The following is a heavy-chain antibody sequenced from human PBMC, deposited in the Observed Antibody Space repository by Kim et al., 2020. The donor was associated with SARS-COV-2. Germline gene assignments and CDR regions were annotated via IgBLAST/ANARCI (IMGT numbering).Heavy chain of an antibody. CDR1: VYTFSTYY. J-gene: IGHJ6*02. Sequence: ASVKVSCKASVYTFSTYYLHWVRQAPGQGLEWVGIINPFSGDTNYARRFQGRVIVTRDRSTSTVYMDLSSLTSEDTAVYYCAKSLRSLAYGSGPYNAMDVWGQGTTVIVSS. D-gene: IGHD3-10*01. CDR2: INPFSGDT. CDR3: AKSLRSLAYGSGPYNAMDV. V-gene: IGHV1-46*01.